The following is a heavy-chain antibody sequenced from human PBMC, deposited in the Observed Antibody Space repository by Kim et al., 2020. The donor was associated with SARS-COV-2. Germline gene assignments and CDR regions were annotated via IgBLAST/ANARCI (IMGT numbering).Heavy chain of an antibody. CDR3: ARWVAAPRRYSDYPTRNSDY. J-gene: IGHJ4*02. CDR1: GGSISSGGYY. Sequence: SETLSLTCTVSGGSISSGGYYWSWIRQHPGKGLEWIGYIYYSGSTYYNPSLKSRVTISVDTSKNQFSLKLSSVTAADTAVYYCARWVAAPRRYSDYPTRNSDYWGQGTLVTVSS. V-gene: IGHV4-31*03. D-gene: IGHD6-6*01. CDR2: IYYSGST.